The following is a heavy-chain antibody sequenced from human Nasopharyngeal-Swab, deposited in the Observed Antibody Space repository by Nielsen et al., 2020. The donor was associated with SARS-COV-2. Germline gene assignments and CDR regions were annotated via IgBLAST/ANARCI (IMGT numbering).Heavy chain of an antibody. V-gene: IGHV1-69*13. D-gene: IGHD3-22*01. Sequence: SVKVSCRASGGTFSSYAISWVRQAPGQGLEWMGGIIPIFGTANYAQKFQGRVTITADESTSTAYMELSSLRSEDTAVYYCAGGDDSLANSYYWGQGTLVTVSS. CDR1: GGTFSSYA. J-gene: IGHJ4*02. CDR2: IIPIFGTA. CDR3: AGGDDSLANSYY.